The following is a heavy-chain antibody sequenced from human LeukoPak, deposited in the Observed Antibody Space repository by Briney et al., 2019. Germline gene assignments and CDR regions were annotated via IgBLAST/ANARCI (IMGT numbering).Heavy chain of an antibody. J-gene: IGHJ6*03. CDR1: GFTFDDYG. V-gene: IGHV3-20*04. Sequence: GGSLRLSCAASGFTFDDYGMSWVRQAPGKGLEWVSGINWNGGSTGYADSVKGRFTISRDNAKNSLYLQMNSLRAEDTAVYYCAKFRGGTYYNYYMDVWGKGTTVTVSS. CDR2: INWNGGST. CDR3: AKFRGGTYYNYYMDV. D-gene: IGHD2-15*01.